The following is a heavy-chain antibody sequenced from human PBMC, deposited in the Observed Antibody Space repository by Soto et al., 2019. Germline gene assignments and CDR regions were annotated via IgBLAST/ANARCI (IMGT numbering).Heavy chain of an antibody. Sequence: PSETLSLTCGVYRGSFSGFYWSWVRQTPGGGLEWIGEINHSGATNYNPSFQNRVTISVDKSTNNFSLKMTSVTAADAAVYYCARGRGYVYGSNFYGLDVWGQATTLTLSS. CDR3: ARGRGYVYGSNFYGLDV. CDR2: INHSGAT. CDR1: RGSFSGFY. V-gene: IGHV4-34*01. D-gene: IGHD6-25*01. J-gene: IGHJ6*02.